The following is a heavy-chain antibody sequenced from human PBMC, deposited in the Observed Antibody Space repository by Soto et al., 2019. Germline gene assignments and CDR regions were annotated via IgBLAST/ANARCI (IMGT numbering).Heavy chain of an antibody. J-gene: IGHJ4*02. CDR2: IWHDGSNI. CDR3: ATSMSDRFDY. CDR1: GFPFSSYG. D-gene: IGHD3-22*01. Sequence: QAQLVESGGGVVQPGGSLRLSCEASGFPFSSYGIHWVRQASGKGLEWLAGIWHDGSNINYADAAKGQFSISRDNSKTTLSLHMASLRAEDTAVYYRATSMSDRFDYWGQGTLVTVSS. V-gene: IGHV3-33*01.